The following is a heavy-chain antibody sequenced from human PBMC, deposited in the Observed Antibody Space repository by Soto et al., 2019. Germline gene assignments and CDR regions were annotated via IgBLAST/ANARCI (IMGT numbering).Heavy chain of an antibody. D-gene: IGHD1-26*01. CDR3: ARDRVVGAITNAFDI. CDR2: ISSSSYI. Sequence: PGGSLRLSCAASGLTFSSYSMNWVRQAPGKGLEWVSSISSSSYIYYADSVKGRFTISRDNAKNSLYLQMNSLRAEDTAVYYCARDRVVGAITNAFDIWCQGTMVTVS. J-gene: IGHJ3*02. V-gene: IGHV3-21*01. CDR1: GLTFSSYS.